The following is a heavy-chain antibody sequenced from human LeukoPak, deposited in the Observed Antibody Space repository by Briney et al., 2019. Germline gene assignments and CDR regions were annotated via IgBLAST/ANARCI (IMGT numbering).Heavy chain of an antibody. Sequence: ASVKLSCKASGGTFSSYAISWVRQAPGQGLEWVGAIIPIFGTANYAQKFQGRVTITTDESTSTPYIELSSLRSEDTAVYYCASSADYCSGGSCYLNWFDPWGQGTLVTVSS. CDR3: ASSADYCSGGSCYLNWFDP. CDR2: IIPIFGTA. D-gene: IGHD2-15*01. V-gene: IGHV1-69*05. J-gene: IGHJ5*02. CDR1: GGTFSSYA.